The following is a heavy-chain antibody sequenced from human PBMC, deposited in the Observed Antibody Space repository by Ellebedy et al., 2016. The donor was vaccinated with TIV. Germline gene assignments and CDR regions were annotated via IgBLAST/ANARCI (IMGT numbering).Heavy chain of an antibody. Sequence: GESLKISCAASGFSLSTYWMHWVRQVPGKGLEWVSRVSSDVTGPTYADSVMGRFIISRDNAKSTVYLQMFSLRPEDTAVYYCATDQAGGSGIDYWGQGTLVTVSS. CDR3: ATDQAGGSGIDY. V-gene: IGHV3-74*01. D-gene: IGHD3-10*01. CDR1: GFSLSTYW. J-gene: IGHJ4*02. CDR2: VSSDVTGP.